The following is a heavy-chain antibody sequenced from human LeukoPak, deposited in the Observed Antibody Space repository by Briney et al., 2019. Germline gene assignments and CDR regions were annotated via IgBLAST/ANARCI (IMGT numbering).Heavy chain of an antibody. CDR2: IRYDGNNK. CDR1: GITFSNYG. CDR3: AKSRNFYYYFMEV. V-gene: IGHV3-30*02. Sequence: PGPSLRLSCGASGITFSNYGIHCVRQAPGKGLGWVAFIRYDGNNKHYADSVKGRFTISSDNSKSTLYLQMNSLRAEDTALYYCAKSRNFYYYFMEVSGRGTKVTISS. J-gene: IGHJ6*03.